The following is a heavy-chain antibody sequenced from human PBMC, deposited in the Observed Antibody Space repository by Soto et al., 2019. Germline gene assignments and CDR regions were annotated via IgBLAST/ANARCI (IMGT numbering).Heavy chain of an antibody. Sequence: QVQLVQSGADVKTPGASVRVSCKASGYTFTGYYVHWVREPPGQGLEWMGWINPETGGTSYAQKFQGRVTLSRDTSINTAYLEMSRLRFDDAAVYFCARERYQVISDGMDVWGQGTTVTVS. V-gene: IGHV1-2*02. CDR1: GYTFTGYY. CDR3: ARERYQVISDGMDV. D-gene: IGHD2-2*01. J-gene: IGHJ6*02. CDR2: INPETGGT.